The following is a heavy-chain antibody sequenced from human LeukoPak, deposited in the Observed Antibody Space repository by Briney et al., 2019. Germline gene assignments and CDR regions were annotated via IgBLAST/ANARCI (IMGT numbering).Heavy chain of an antibody. Sequence: SETLSLTCTVSGGSISSYYWSWIRQPPGKGLEWIGYIYYSGSTNYNPSLKSRVTISVDTSKNQFSLKLSSVTAADTAVYYCARAARTGTVAFDIWGQGTMVTVSS. CDR1: GGSISSYY. D-gene: IGHD2-8*02. V-gene: IGHV4-59*08. J-gene: IGHJ3*02. CDR2: IYYSGST. CDR3: ARAARTGTVAFDI.